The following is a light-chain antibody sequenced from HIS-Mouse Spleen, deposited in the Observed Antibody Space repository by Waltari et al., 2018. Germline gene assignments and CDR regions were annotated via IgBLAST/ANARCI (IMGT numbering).Light chain of an antibody. J-gene: IGLJ2*01. CDR2: EDS. Sequence: SYELTQPPSVSVSPGQTARITCSGDALPKKYAYWYQPKSGQAPVLVIYEDSKRPSGNPGRFSGSSSGTMATLTISGAQVEDEADYYCYSTDSSGNHRVFGGGTKLTVL. CDR1: ALPKKY. V-gene: IGLV3-10*01. CDR3: YSTDSSGNHRV.